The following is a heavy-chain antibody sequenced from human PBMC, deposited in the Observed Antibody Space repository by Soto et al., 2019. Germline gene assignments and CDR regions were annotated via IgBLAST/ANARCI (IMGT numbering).Heavy chain of an antibody. CDR1: GFTFSSYG. D-gene: IGHD7-27*01. Sequence: QVQLVESGGGVVQPGRSLRLSCAASGFTFSSYGMHWVRQAPGKGLEWVAVIWYDGSNKYYADSVKGRFTISRDNSKNTLYLQMNGLRAENTAVYYCARDETGEGVNFDYWGQGTLVTVSS. CDR3: ARDETGEGVNFDY. V-gene: IGHV3-33*01. CDR2: IWYDGSNK. J-gene: IGHJ4*02.